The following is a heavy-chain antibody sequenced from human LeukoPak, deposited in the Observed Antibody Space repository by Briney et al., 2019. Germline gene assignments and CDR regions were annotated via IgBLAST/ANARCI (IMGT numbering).Heavy chain of an antibody. CDR2: ISYDGSNK. CDR1: GFPFSSYW. J-gene: IGHJ4*02. V-gene: IGHV3-30-3*01. D-gene: IGHD6-13*01. Sequence: PGGSLRLSCAASGFPFSSYWMSWVRQAPGKGLEGVAVISYDGSNKYYADSVKGRFTISRDNSKNTLYLQMNSLRAEDTAVYYCARDSTYSSSWYLDYWGQGTLVTVSS. CDR3: ARDSTYSSSWYLDY.